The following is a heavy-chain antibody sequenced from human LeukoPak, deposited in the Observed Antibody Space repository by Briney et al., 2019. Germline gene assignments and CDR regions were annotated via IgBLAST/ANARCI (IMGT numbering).Heavy chain of an antibody. CDR2: IYYSGST. Sequence: SETLSLTCTVSGGSISSGGYYWSWIRQHPGKGLEWIGYIYYSGSTYYNPSIKRRATISVDTSKNQFSLMLSFVTAADTAVYYCARGSYSSSWRFDYWGQGTRVTVSS. CDR3: ARGSYSSSWRFDY. V-gene: IGHV4-31*03. CDR1: GGSISSGGYY. J-gene: IGHJ4*02. D-gene: IGHD6-13*01.